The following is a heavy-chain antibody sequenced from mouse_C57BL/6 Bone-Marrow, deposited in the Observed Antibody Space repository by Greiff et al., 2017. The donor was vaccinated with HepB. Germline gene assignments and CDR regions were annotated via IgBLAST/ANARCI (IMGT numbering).Heavy chain of an antibody. J-gene: IGHJ3*01. CDR1: GYTFTNYW. V-gene: IGHV1-63*01. CDR2: IYPGGGYT. CDR3: ARSYYYGSSSAWFAY. D-gene: IGHD1-1*01. Sequence: QGQLQQSGAELVRPGTSVKMSCKASGYTFTNYWIGWAKQRPGHGLEWIGDIYPGGGYTNYNEKFKGKATLTADKSSSTAYMQLSSLTSEDSAIYYCARSYYYGSSSAWFAYWGQGTLVTVSA.